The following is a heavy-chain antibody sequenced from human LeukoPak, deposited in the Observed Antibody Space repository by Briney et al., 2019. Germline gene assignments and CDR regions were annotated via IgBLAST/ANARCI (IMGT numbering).Heavy chain of an antibody. J-gene: IGHJ5*02. CDR2: IRYDGSNK. V-gene: IGHV3-30*02. Sequence: GGSLRLSCAASGFTFSSYGMHWVRQAPGKGLEWVAFIRYDGSNKYYADSVKGRFTISRDNSKNTLYLQMNSLRAEDTAVYYCAKEASGSYPYNWFDPWGQGTLVTVSS. D-gene: IGHD1-26*01. CDR3: AKEASGSYPYNWFDP. CDR1: GFTFSSYG.